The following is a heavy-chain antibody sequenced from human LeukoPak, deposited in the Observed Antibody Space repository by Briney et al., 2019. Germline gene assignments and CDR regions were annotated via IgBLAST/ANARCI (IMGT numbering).Heavy chain of an antibody. CDR2: IYHSGST. V-gene: IGHV4-38-2*02. Sequence: TSETLSLTCTVSGYSISSGYYWGWIRQPPGKGLEWIGSIYHSGSTYYNPSLKSRVTISVDTSKNQFSLKLSSVTAADTAVYYCARGRANKWLRVIYWFDPWGQGTLVTVSS. D-gene: IGHD5-12*01. J-gene: IGHJ5*02. CDR3: ARGRANKWLRVIYWFDP. CDR1: GYSISSGYY.